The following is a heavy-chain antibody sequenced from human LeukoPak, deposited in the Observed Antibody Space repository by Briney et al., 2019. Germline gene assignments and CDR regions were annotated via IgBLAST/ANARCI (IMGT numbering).Heavy chain of an antibody. CDR2: INPNSGGT. Sequence: ASVKVSCKASGYTFTGYYMHWVRQAPGQGLEWMGWINPNSGGTNYAQKFQGWVTMTRDTSISTAYMELSRLRSDDTAVYYCARGPQLWVSGYFDYWGQGTLVTVSS. D-gene: IGHD5-18*01. CDR1: GYTFTGYY. J-gene: IGHJ4*02. V-gene: IGHV1-2*04. CDR3: ARGPQLWVSGYFDY.